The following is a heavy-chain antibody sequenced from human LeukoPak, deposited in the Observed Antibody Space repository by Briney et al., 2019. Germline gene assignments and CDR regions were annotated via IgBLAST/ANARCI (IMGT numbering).Heavy chain of an antibody. CDR3: AKGDSSGWYESNWFDP. J-gene: IGHJ5*02. D-gene: IGHD6-19*01. Sequence: LTSETLSLTCAVYGESLSGYHWSWVRQAPGKGLEWVSGISGSGDSTYYADSVKGRFTISKDNSRNTLYLQMNSLRAEDTAVYYCAKGDSSGWYESNWFDPWGQGTLVTVSS. CDR2: ISGSGDST. V-gene: IGHV3-23*01. CDR1: GESLSGYH.